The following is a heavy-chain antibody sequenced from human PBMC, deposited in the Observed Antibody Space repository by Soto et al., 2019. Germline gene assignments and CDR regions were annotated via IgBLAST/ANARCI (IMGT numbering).Heavy chain of an antibody. D-gene: IGHD6-13*01. CDR1: GITVSSRY. CDR2: IDGGGRT. CDR3: ASDPYSRIAGL. V-gene: IGHV3-66*01. Sequence: EERLVESGGGLVQPGGSLRLSCEASGITVSSRYMSWVRQAPGQGLQWVSLIDGGGRTTYADSVKGRFTISRDNSKNMVYLQMNGLRAADTAIYYCASDPYSRIAGLWGQGILVTVSS. J-gene: IGHJ4*02.